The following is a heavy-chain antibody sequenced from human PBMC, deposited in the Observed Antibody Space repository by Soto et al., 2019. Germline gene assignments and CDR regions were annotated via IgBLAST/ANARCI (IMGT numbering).Heavy chain of an antibody. Sequence: EVQLLESGGGLVQPGGSLRLSCAASGFTFSSYAMSWVRQAPGKGLEWVSAISGSGGSTYYADSVKGRFTISRDNSKNTLYRQMNSLSAEDTAVYSCAKENGYSSSWFEFDYWGQGTLVTVSS. CDR3: AKENGYSSSWFEFDY. V-gene: IGHV3-23*01. J-gene: IGHJ4*02. CDR2: ISGSGGST. CDR1: GFTFSSYA. D-gene: IGHD6-13*01.